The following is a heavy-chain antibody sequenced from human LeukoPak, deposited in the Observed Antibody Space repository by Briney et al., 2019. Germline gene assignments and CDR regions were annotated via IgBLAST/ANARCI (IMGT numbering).Heavy chain of an antibody. CDR3: ARVPPPNSSGYYYVAGGAFNI. CDR2: ISNSGSTI. V-gene: IGHV3-11*01. J-gene: IGHJ3*02. CDR1: GFTFSSYG. Sequence: GGSLRLSCAASGFTFSSYGMSWIRQAPGKGLECVSYISNSGSTIYYADSVKGRFTISRDNAKKSLYLQMNSLRAEDTAVYYCARVPPPNSSGYYYVAGGAFNIWGQGTMVTVSS. D-gene: IGHD3-22*01.